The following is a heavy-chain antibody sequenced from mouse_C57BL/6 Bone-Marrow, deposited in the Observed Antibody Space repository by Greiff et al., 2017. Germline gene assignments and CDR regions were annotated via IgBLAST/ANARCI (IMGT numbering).Heavy chain of an antibody. J-gene: IGHJ4*01. CDR1: GFNIKDDY. CDR2: IDPKNGDT. V-gene: IGHV14-4*01. Sequence: VQLKESGAELVRPGASVKLSCTASGFNIKDDYMHWVKQRPEQGLEWIGWIDPKNGDTKYASKFQGKATITADTSSNTAYLQLSSLTSEDAAVYVCNTEIDKRKRYYAMDYWGQGTSVTVSS. CDR3: NTEIDKRKRYYAMDY.